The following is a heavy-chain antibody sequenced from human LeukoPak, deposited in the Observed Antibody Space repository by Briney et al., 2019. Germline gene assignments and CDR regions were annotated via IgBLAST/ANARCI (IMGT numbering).Heavy chain of an antibody. J-gene: IGHJ4*02. Sequence: SETPCLTCTVSGGSISAYYWSWIRQPPGKGLEWIGYIYYSGSTDYNPSLKSRVTISVDTSKNQFSLKLSSVTAADTAVYYCATHDFADYRIDYWGQGTLVTVSS. CDR2: IYYSGST. CDR3: ATHDFADYRIDY. D-gene: IGHD4-17*01. CDR1: GGSISAYY. V-gene: IGHV4-59*01.